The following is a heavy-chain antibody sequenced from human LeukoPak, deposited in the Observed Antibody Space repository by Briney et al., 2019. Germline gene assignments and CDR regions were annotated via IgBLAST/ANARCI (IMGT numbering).Heavy chain of an antibody. CDR2: IYYSGST. D-gene: IGHD3-22*01. Sequence: SETLSLTCTVSGGSISSYYWSWIRQPPGKGLEWIGYIYYSGSTNYNPSLKSRVTISVDTSKNQFSLKLSSVTAADTAVYYCARLRPLYYYDSSGYFSPFDYWGQGTLVTVSS. CDR1: GGSISSYY. J-gene: IGHJ4*02. V-gene: IGHV4-59*12. CDR3: ARLRPLYYYDSSGYFSPFDY.